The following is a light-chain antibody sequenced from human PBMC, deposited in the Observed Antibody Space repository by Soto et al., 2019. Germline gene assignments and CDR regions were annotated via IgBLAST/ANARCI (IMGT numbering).Light chain of an antibody. CDR2: TAS. CDR1: QSISSN. CDR3: QQYNNWPPLP. Sequence: EIVMTQSPATLSVSPGQSATLSCRASQSISSNLAWYQHKPGQPPRLLIYTASTRATGIPARFSGTGSGTEFTLTISSLQSEDFAIYYCQQYNNWPPLPFGGGTKVEIK. V-gene: IGKV3D-15*01. J-gene: IGKJ4*01.